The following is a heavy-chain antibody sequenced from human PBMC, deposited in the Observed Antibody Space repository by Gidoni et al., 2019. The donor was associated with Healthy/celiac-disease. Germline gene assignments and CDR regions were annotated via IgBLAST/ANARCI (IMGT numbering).Heavy chain of an antibody. Sequence: QVQLQQCGAGRLKPSETLSLTCAVYGGSFSGYYWSWIRQPPGKGLEWIGEINHSGSTNYNPSLKSRVTISVDTSKNQFSLKLSSVTAADTAVYYCARARPKYYYGMDVWGQGTTVTVSS. D-gene: IGHD6-6*01. CDR1: GGSFSGYY. CDR2: INHSGST. V-gene: IGHV4-34*01. J-gene: IGHJ6*02. CDR3: ARARPKYYYGMDV.